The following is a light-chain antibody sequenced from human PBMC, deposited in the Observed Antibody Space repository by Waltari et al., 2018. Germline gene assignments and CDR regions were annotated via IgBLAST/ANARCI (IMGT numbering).Light chain of an antibody. Sequence: EVVLTQSPDTLSLSPGERVTLSCRASQSLTKRYLAWYQQKPGRAPRLLIYGASSRAAGIPDRFRGSGSGTDFSLTISRLDPEDFAVYYCQQYGSSVLDTFGEGTKLEIK. J-gene: IGKJ2*01. CDR3: QQYGSSVLDT. V-gene: IGKV3-20*01. CDR2: GAS. CDR1: QSLTKRY.